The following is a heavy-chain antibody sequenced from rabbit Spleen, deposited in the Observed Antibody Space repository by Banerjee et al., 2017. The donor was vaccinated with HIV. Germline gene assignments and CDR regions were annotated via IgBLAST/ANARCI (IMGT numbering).Heavy chain of an antibody. CDR1: GFSFNSDYD. V-gene: IGHV1S40*01. J-gene: IGHJ6*01. Sequence: QSLEESGGGLVKPGASLTLTCKASGFSFNSDYDMCWVRQAPGKGLEWIACIYAGSSGNTYSATWAKGRFTISKTSSTTVTLQMTSLTAADTATYFCARDTSTSFSTYGMDLWGPGTLVTVS. CDR3: ARDTSTSFSTYGMDL. CDR2: IYAGSSGNT. D-gene: IGHD1-1*01.